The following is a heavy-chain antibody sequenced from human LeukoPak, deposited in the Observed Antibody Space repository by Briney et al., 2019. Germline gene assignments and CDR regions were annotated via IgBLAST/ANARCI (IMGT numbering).Heavy chain of an antibody. J-gene: IGHJ3*02. Sequence: PGGSLRLSCAASGFTFSSYSMTWVRQTPGKGLEWVANIKKDGSEKYYVDSVKGRFTISRDNAKNSLYLQMNSLRADDTAVYYCARYEAVPNSDSFDIWGQGTMVTVSS. CDR3: ARYEAVPNSDSFDI. D-gene: IGHD4-23*01. CDR1: GFTFSSYS. CDR2: IKKDGSEK. V-gene: IGHV3-7*01.